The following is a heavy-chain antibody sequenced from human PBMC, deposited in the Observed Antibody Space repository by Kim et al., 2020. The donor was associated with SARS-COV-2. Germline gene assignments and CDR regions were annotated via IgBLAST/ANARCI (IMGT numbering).Heavy chain of an antibody. CDR1: GVSISSSSYY. CDR2: IYYSGST. CDR3: ASRDCRSTSCYVVR. D-gene: IGHD2-2*01. J-gene: IGHJ2*01. Sequence: SETLSLTCTVSGVSISSSSYYWGWIRQPPGKGLEWIGSIYYSGSTYYNPSLQSGVTISVDTSKNQFSLTLSSVTAADTAVYFCASRDCRSTSCYVVRWGR. V-gene: IGHV4-39*01.